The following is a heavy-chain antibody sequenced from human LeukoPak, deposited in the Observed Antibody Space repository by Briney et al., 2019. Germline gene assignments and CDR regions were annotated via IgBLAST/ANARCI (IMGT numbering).Heavy chain of an antibody. J-gene: IGHJ4*02. D-gene: IGHD5-18*01. CDR3: VRGSLYSYGIFDY. V-gene: IGHV1-2*06. CDR2: INPNNGGT. CDR1: GYTFTGNF. Sequence: ASVKVSCKASGYTFTGNFMHWVRQAPGQGLEWMGRINPNNGGTNYAQKFQGRVTMTRDTSTSTAYMGLSRLISDDTAVYYCVRGSLYSYGIFDYWGQGTLVTVSS.